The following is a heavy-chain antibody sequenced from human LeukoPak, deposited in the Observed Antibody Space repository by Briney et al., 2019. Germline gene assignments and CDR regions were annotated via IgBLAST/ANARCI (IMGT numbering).Heavy chain of an antibody. J-gene: IGHJ4*02. V-gene: IGHV4-61*01. D-gene: IGHD5-24*01. Sequence: PSETLSLTCTVSGGSVSSNSYYWSWIRQPPGKGLEWIGYIYYSGSTNYNPSLKSRVTILIDTSKNQFSLKLSSVTAADTAVYYCARGLRGEMATIAGYWGQGTLVTVSS. CDR1: GGSVSSNSYY. CDR2: IYYSGST. CDR3: ARGLRGEMATIAGY.